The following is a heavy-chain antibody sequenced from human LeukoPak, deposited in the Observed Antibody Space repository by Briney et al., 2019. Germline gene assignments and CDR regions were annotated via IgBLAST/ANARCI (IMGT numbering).Heavy chain of an antibody. D-gene: IGHD6-13*01. J-gene: IGHJ5*02. CDR2: IHDSGST. CDR1: GDSISSGGYS. CDR3: ARVVAAAGNNWFDP. Sequence: SETLSLTCTVSGDSISSGGYSWSWIRQTPGKGLEWIAYIHDSGSTYNNPSLKTRLSISIDTSKNQFSLKLNSVTAADTAVYYCARVVAAAGNNWFDPWGQGTLVTVSS. V-gene: IGHV4-30-4*07.